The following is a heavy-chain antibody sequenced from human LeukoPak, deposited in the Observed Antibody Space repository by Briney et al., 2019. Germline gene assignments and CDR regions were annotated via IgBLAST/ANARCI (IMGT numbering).Heavy chain of an antibody. D-gene: IGHD3-9*01. V-gene: IGHV4-39*01. CDR3: ARQVEGFDWSGGTPYYYYYMDV. CDR1: SGSISTSNYY. CDR2: IYYSGST. J-gene: IGHJ6*03. Sequence: SETLSLTCTVSSGSISTSNYYWGWIRQPPGKGLEWIGSIYYSGSTYYNPSLKSRVTISVDTSKNQFSLKLSSVTAADTAVYYCARQVEGFDWSGGTPYYYYYMDVWGKGTTVTISS.